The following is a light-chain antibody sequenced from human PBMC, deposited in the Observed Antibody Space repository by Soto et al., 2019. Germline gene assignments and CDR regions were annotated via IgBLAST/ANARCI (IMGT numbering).Light chain of an antibody. CDR2: SND. CDR3: AAWDDSLNGWV. J-gene: IGLJ3*02. V-gene: IGLV1-44*01. Sequence: QSVLTQAPSASGTPGQRVTISCSGSISSIGSNTVSWYQQVPGTAPKLLIYSNDQRPSGVPDRFSGSKSGTSASLAIGGLQSEDEADYYCAAWDDSLNGWVFGGGTKLTVL. CDR1: ISSIGSNT.